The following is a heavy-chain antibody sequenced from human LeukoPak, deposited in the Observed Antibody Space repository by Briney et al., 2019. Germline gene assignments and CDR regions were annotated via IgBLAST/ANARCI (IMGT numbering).Heavy chain of an antibody. CDR3: ARDLAAGTGNWLDP. V-gene: IGHV3-21*01. CDR1: ELPSNAYS. J-gene: IGHJ5*02. Sequence: GGSLRLSCEASELPSNAYSVNWVRQAPGKGLEWVSSISSSSHYTYYADSVKGRFTISRDNTKNSLYLQMNSLRVEDTAVYYCARDLAAGTGNWLDPWGQGTLVTVSS. CDR2: ISSSSHYT. D-gene: IGHD6-13*01.